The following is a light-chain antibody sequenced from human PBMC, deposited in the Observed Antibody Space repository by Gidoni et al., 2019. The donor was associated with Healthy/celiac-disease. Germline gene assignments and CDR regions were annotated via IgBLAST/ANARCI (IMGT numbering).Light chain of an antibody. CDR3: QQYNNWWT. CDR2: GAS. CDR1: QSVSSN. V-gene: IGKV3-15*01. Sequence: LSCRASQSVSSNLAWYQQKPGQAPRLLIYGASTRATGIPARFSGSGSGTEFTLTISSLQSEDFAVYYCQQYNNWWTFGQXTKVEIK. J-gene: IGKJ1*01.